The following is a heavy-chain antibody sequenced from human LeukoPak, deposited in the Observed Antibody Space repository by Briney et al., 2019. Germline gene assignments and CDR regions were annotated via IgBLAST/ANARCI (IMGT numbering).Heavy chain of an antibody. Sequence: GGSLRLSCAVSGFNFGSFKMNWVRQAPGKGLEWVSKISSSSRSINYADTLKGRITISRDNAKNELYLQMNSLRAEDTAVYYCARNRDIVAYFDFWGRGTLVTVSS. CDR3: ARNRDIVAYFDF. CDR1: GFNFGSFK. J-gene: IGHJ4*02. CDR2: ISSSSRSI. D-gene: IGHD5-12*01. V-gene: IGHV3-48*03.